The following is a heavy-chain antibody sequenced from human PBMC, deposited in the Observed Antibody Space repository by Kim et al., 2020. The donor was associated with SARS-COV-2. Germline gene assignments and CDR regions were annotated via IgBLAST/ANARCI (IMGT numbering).Heavy chain of an antibody. V-gene: IGHV1-69*13. J-gene: IGHJ4*02. CDR1: GGTFSSYA. Sequence: SVKVSCKASGGTFSSYAISWVRQAPGQGLEWMGGIIPIFGTANYAQKFQGRVTITADESTSTAYMELSSLRSEDTAVYYCARGRGTNRLGYYDSSGLPSYWGQGTLVTVSS. CDR3: ARGRGTNRLGYYDSSGLPSY. D-gene: IGHD3-22*01. CDR2: IIPIFGTA.